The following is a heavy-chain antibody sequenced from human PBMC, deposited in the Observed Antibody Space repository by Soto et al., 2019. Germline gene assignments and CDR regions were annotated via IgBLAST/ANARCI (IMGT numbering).Heavy chain of an antibody. CDR2: ISYSSSTT. CDR1: GFTFRSYS. Sequence: EVQLVESGGGLVQPGGSVRLSCAASGFTFRSYSMTWVRQAPGKGLEWVSHISYSSSTTYYADSVKGRFTISRDNAKNLLYLQMNSLRDEDAAVYYCARARGTWYYFDFWGQGTLVTVSS. J-gene: IGHJ4*02. V-gene: IGHV3-48*02. CDR3: ARARGTWYYFDF. D-gene: IGHD6-13*01.